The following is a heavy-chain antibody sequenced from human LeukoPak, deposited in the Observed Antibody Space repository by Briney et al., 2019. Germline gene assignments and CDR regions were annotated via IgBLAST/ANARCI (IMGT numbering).Heavy chain of an antibody. CDR3: ATETNGRHYDY. J-gene: IGHJ4*02. D-gene: IGHD1-14*01. Sequence: GGSLRLSCTASGLTFSTSGFNWVRQAPGKGLECVASIGPTGSDRYHADSIKGRFTISRDNANNFLYLQMNSLRAEDTAVYYCATETNGRHYDYWGQGTLLTVSS. CDR2: IGPTGSDR. V-gene: IGHV3-21*06. CDR1: GLTFSTSG.